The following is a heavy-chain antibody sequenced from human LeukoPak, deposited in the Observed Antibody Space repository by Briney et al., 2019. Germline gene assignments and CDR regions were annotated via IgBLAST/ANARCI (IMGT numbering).Heavy chain of an antibody. CDR2: IYTSGST. V-gene: IGHV4-4*07. Sequence: PSETLSLTCTVSGGSISSYYWSWIRQPAGKGLEWIGRIYTSGSTNYNPSLKSRVTMSVDTSKNQFSLKLSSVTAADTAVYYCARVARKPYYYGSGSDAFDIWGQGTMVTVSS. CDR1: GGSISSYY. CDR3: ARVARKPYYYGSGSDAFDI. D-gene: IGHD3-10*01. J-gene: IGHJ3*02.